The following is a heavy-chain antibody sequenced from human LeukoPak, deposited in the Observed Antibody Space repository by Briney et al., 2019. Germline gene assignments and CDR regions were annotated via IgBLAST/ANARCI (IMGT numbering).Heavy chain of an antibody. Sequence: GGSLRLSCAASGFTFSSYWMSWVRQAPGKGLEWVANIKQDGSEKYYVDSVKGRFTISRDNAKNSLYLQMNSLRAEDTAVYYCARESVATITDQSFLFDYWGQGTQVTVSS. CDR3: ARESVATITDQSFLFDY. CDR2: IKQDGSEK. J-gene: IGHJ4*02. CDR1: GFTFSSYW. V-gene: IGHV3-7*01. D-gene: IGHD5-12*01.